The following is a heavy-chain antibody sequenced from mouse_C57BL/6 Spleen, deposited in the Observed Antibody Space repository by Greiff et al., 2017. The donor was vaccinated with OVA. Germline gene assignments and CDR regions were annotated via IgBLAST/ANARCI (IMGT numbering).Heavy chain of an antibody. CDR2: ISSGSSTI. D-gene: IGHD2-4*01. CDR3: ARSLYDYDGYWYFDV. J-gene: IGHJ1*03. CDR1: GFTFSDYG. Sequence: EVQLKESGGGLVKPGGSLKLSCAASGFTFSDYGMHWVRQAPEKGLEWVAYISSGSSTIYYADTVKGRFTISRDNAKNTLFLQMTSLRSENTAMYYCARSLYDYDGYWYFDVWGTGTTVTVSS. V-gene: IGHV5-17*01.